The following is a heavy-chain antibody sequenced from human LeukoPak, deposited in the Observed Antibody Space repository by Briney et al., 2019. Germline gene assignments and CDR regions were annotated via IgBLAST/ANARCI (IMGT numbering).Heavy chain of an antibody. D-gene: IGHD1-26*01. CDR1: GGSISSYY. V-gene: IGHV4-59*01. CDR3: ASLSGSYLSSYNWFDP. Sequence: SETLSLTCTVSGGSISSYYWSRIRQPPGKGLEWIGYIYYSGSTNYNPSLKSRVTISVDTSKNQFSLKLSSVTAADTAVYYCASLSGSYLSSYNWFDPWGQGTLVTVSS. CDR2: IYYSGST. J-gene: IGHJ5*02.